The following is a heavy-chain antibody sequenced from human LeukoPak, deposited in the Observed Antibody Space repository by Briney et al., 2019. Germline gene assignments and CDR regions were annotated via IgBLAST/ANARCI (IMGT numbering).Heavy chain of an antibody. CDR2: ISGDGEST. V-gene: IGHV3-23*01. CDR3: VKDRDCSSTGCYVFAN. CDR1: GVTLRHYA. J-gene: IGHJ4*02. Sequence: GGSLRLSCAASGVTLRHYATTWIRQAPGKGLQWVSVISGDGESTYYADSVRGRFTISRDNSKNTMYLQMNNLRAEDTAIYYCVKDRDCSSTGCYVFANWGQGTLVTVSS. D-gene: IGHD2-2*01.